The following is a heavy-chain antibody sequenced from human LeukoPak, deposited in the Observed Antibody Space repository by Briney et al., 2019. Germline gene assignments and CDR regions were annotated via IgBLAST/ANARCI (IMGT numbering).Heavy chain of an antibody. CDR2: VSSSGGNT. J-gene: IGHJ4*02. D-gene: IGHD2-2*01. CDR1: GFTFSSYA. V-gene: IGHV3-23*01. Sequence: QPGGFLRLSCAASGFTFSSYAMTWVRQVPGKGLEWVSGVSSSGGNTYYVDSVKGRFTISRDNSKNSLDLQMNSLREEDTAVYYCARAKGPGYCSSTSCSDYWGQGTLVTVSS. CDR3: ARAKGPGYCSSTSCSDY.